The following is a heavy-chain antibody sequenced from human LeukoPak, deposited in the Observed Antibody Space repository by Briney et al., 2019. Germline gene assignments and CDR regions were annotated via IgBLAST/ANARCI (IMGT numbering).Heavy chain of an antibody. CDR1: GYTFASYW. Sequence: GESLKISCKCSGYTFASYWIGWVRQMPGKGLEWMGIIYPGDSDIRYSPSFQGQVTISADKSISTAYLQWSSLKASDTAMYYCALTREDWFDPWGQGTLVTVSS. CDR2: IYPGDSDI. V-gene: IGHV5-51*01. D-gene: IGHD3-3*01. CDR3: ALTREDWFDP. J-gene: IGHJ5*02.